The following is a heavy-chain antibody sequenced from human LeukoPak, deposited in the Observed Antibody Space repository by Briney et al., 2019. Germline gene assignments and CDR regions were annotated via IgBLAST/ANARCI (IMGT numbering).Heavy chain of an antibody. CDR3: ARVGRWIVGATESNWFDP. V-gene: IGHV4-4*07. CDR1: GGSISSYY. CDR2: IYTSGST. Sequence: PSETLSLTCTVSGGSISSYYWSWIRQPAGKGLEWIGRIYTSGSTNYNPSLKSRVTISVDTSKNQFSLKLSSVTAADTAVYYCARVGRWIVGATESNWFDPWGQGTLVTVSS. J-gene: IGHJ5*02. D-gene: IGHD1-26*01.